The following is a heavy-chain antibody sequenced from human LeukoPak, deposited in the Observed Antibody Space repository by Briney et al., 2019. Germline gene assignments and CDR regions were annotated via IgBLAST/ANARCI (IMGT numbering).Heavy chain of an antibody. V-gene: IGHV4-39*01. CDR1: GGSISSSSYY. Sequence: PSETLSLTCTVSGGSISSSSYYWGWIRQPPGKGLEWIGSIYYSGSTYYNPSLKSRVTISVDTSKNQFSLKLSSVTAADTAVYYCARHADSSSWYLRHAFDIWGQGTMVTVSS. CDR2: IYYSGST. D-gene: IGHD6-13*01. CDR3: ARHADSSSWYLRHAFDI. J-gene: IGHJ3*02.